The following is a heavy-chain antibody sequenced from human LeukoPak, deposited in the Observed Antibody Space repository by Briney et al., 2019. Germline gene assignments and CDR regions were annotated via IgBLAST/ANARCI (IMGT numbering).Heavy chain of an antibody. CDR1: GYTFTSYG. CDR3: AREEGGTTPYYYYGMDV. J-gene: IGHJ6*02. D-gene: IGHD1-7*01. Sequence: VASVKVSCKASGYTFTSYGISWVRQAPGQGLEWMGWISAYNGNTNYAQKLQGRVTMTTDTSTSTAYMELRSLRSDDTAVYYCAREEGGTTPYYYYGMDVWGQGTTVTVSS. V-gene: IGHV1-18*01. CDR2: ISAYNGNT.